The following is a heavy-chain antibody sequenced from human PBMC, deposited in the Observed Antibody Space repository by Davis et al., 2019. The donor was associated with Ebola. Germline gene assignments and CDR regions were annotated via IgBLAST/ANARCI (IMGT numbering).Heavy chain of an antibody. CDR2: INADNGNT. Sequence: ASVKVSCKASGYTFTIYALHWVRQAPGQRLEWMGWINADNGNTKYSQKLQGRVTITRDTSASTAYMELSNLRSEDTAVYYCARILRDYYYGMDVWGKGTTVTVSS. J-gene: IGHJ6*04. CDR3: ARILRDYYYGMDV. V-gene: IGHV1-3*01. CDR1: GYTFTIYA.